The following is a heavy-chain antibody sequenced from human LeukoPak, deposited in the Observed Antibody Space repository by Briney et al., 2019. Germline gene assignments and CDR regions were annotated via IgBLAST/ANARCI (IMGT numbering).Heavy chain of an antibody. Sequence: GASVTVSFKASGGTSNSHAISWVRQAPGQGLEWMGRIIPNLGTTSRAQNFQDRVTLTADKSTNTAYMELTSLTSDDTAVYYCATTNDGGGYQWGDFFDFWGQGTLVTVSS. V-gene: IGHV1-69*04. D-gene: IGHD3-22*01. CDR2: IIPNLGTT. J-gene: IGHJ4*02. CDR3: ATTNDGGGYQWGDFFDF. CDR1: GGTSNSHA.